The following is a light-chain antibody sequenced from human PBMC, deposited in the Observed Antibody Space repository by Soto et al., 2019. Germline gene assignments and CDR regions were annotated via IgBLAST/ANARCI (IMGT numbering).Light chain of an antibody. Sequence: DIQLTQSTSTLPASVGDRVTITCRASQSISSWLAWYQHKPGKAPKLLIYDASSLESGVPSRFSGSGSGTEFTLTISSLQPDDFATYYCQQYYSYPWTFGQGTKVDIK. CDR2: DAS. V-gene: IGKV1-5*01. CDR3: QQYYSYPWT. CDR1: QSISSW. J-gene: IGKJ1*01.